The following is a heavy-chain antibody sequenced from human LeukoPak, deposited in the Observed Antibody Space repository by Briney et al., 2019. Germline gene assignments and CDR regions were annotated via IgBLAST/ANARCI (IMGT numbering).Heavy chain of an antibody. V-gene: IGHV3-33*03. Sequence: GGSLRLSCAASGFTFSTYGMHWVRQAPGKGLEWVAVIWSDGSNEYYADSVKGRFTISRDNAKNTLYLQMNSLRVEDTAVYYCARGNSHAFDIWGQGTMVTVSS. CDR2: IWSDGSNE. J-gene: IGHJ3*02. CDR3: ARGNSHAFDI. D-gene: IGHD3-16*01. CDR1: GFTFSTYG.